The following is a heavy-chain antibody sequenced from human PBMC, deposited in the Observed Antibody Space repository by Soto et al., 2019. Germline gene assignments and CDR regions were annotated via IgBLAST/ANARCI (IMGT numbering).Heavy chain of an antibody. V-gene: IGHV3-23*01. J-gene: IGHJ6*02. CDR2: ISGSGGST. Sequence: TGGSLRLSCAASGFTFSSYAMSWVRQAPGKGLEWVSAISGSGGSTYYADSVKGRFTISRDNSKNTLYLQMNSLRAEDTAVYYCAKSREITMVRGVPYGMDVWGQGTTVTVSS. D-gene: IGHD3-10*01. CDR3: AKSREITMVRGVPYGMDV. CDR1: GFTFSSYA.